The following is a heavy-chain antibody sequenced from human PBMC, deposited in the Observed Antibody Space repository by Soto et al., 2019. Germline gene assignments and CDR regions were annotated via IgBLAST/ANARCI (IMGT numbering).Heavy chain of an antibody. CDR2: MYPGDSDT. Sequence: LKISCKGSGYTFSDYWIGWVRQMPGKGLEWMGIMYPGDSDTRYSPSFQGQVTISADKSISTAYLQWSSLKASDTAMYYCAKRSIAARTDAFDIWGQGTMVTVSS. V-gene: IGHV5-51*01. CDR1: GYTFSDYW. D-gene: IGHD6-6*01. J-gene: IGHJ3*02. CDR3: AKRSIAARTDAFDI.